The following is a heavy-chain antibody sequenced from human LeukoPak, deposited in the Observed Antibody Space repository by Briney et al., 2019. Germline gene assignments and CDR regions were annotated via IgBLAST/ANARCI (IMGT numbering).Heavy chain of an antibody. D-gene: IGHD3-22*01. Sequence: SETLSLTCTVSGGSISDSISGYYWNWIRQPPGKGLEWIGYIFYSGSTNYNPSLKSRVTMSLDKSRNQFSLNLSSVTAADTAVYYCARELMYYYDPSATGYFDPWGQGTLVTVSS. CDR1: GGSISDSISGYY. J-gene: IGHJ5*02. CDR2: IFYSGST. CDR3: ARELMYYYDPSATGYFDP. V-gene: IGHV4-61*08.